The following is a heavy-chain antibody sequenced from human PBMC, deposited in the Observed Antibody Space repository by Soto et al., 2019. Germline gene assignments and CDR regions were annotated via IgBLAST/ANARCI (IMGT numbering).Heavy chain of an antibody. CDR2: IYYSGST. V-gene: IGHV4-30-4*01. Sequence: SETLSLTCTVSGGSISSGDYYWSWIRQPPGKGLEWIGYIYYSGSTYYNPSLKSRVTISVDTSKDQFSLKLSSVTAADTAVYYRARGRVGLEPEYYYYYGMDVWGQGTTVTVSS. CDR1: GGSISSGDYY. CDR3: ARGRVGLEPEYYYYYGMDV. J-gene: IGHJ6*02. D-gene: IGHD3-16*01.